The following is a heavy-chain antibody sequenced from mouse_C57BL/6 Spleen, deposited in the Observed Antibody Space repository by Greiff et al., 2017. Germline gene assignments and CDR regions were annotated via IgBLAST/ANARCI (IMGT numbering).Heavy chain of an antibody. CDR3: ARYDECGFAY. D-gene: IGHD2-3*01. CDR2: IWGDGST. Sequence: QVQLKESGPGLVAPSQSLSITCSVSGFSFTSYGVSWVRQPPGKGLEWMGVIWGDGSTNYHTAPITRLSISKDNSKSQVLLKLNSLQTDDTATYYCARYDECGFAYWGQGTLVTVS. V-gene: IGHV2-3*01. CDR1: GFSFTSYG. J-gene: IGHJ3*01.